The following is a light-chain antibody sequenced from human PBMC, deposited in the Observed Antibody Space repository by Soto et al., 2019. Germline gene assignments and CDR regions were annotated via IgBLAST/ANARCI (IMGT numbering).Light chain of an antibody. J-gene: IGKJ1*01. V-gene: IGKV3-11*01. Sequence: ILLTQSPSTLSLSPGERSTLSCRASQSVSSYLAWYQQKPGQAPRLLIYDASNRATGIPARFSGSGSGTEFTITISSIEPEDLEVYSCQKRRNCNHKFGQGT. CDR3: QKRRNCNHK. CDR1: QSVSSY. CDR2: DAS.